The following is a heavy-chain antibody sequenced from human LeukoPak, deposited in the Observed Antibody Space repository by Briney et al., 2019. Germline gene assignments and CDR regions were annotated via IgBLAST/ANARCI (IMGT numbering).Heavy chain of an antibody. D-gene: IGHD3-10*01. Sequence: SETLSLTCTVSGGSISSYYWSWIRQPPGKGLEWIGYIYYSGSTNYNPSLRSQVTISVDTSKNQFSLKLSSVTAADTAVYYCARQTYYYGSGSPLFDYWGQGTLVTVSS. CDR3: ARQTYYYGSGSPLFDY. CDR2: IYYSGST. V-gene: IGHV4-59*08. J-gene: IGHJ4*02. CDR1: GGSISSYY.